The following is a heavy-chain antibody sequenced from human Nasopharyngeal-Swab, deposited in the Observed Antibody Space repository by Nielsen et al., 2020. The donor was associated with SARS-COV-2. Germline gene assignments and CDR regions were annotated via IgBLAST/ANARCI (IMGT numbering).Heavy chain of an antibody. CDR3: ARLSNWYFDL. CDR1: GCSISSSSYY. V-gene: IGHV4-39*01. Sequence: SETLSLTCTVSGCSISSSSYYWGWIRQPPGKGLEWLGSIYYSGSTYYNPSLKSRVTISVDTSKNQFSLKLSSVTAADTAVYYCARLSNWYFDLWGRGTLVTVSS. CDR2: IYYSGST. J-gene: IGHJ2*01.